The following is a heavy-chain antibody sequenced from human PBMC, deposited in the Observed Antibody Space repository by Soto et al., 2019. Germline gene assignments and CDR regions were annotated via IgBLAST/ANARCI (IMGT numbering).Heavy chain of an antibody. V-gene: IGHV4-61*01. CDR1: GASVSSGSFY. J-gene: IGHJ4*02. CDR2: IYNNETF. CDR3: ARLPLRYSSSHNFDS. D-gene: IGHD6-19*01. Sequence: SETLSLTCSVSGASVSSGSFYWSWIRQPPGKGLEWIGFIYNNETFNYNPSRKSRVTLSVDTSKHQFSLKLSSVTAADTAVYYCARLPLRYSSSHNFDSWGQGALVTVSS.